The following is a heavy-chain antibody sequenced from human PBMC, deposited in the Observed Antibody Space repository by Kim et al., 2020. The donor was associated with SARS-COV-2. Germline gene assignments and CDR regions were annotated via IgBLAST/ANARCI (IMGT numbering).Heavy chain of an antibody. D-gene: IGHD3-3*01. CDR1: GFTFSSYA. Sequence: GGSLRLSCAASGFTFSSYAMSWVRQAPGKGLEWVSVISGGGVNKFYADSVRGQFTISRDNPKNTLYLQMNSLRDEDTALYYCAKVVVMDDYNYYYYYGMDVWGQGTAVTVSS. V-gene: IGHV3-23*01. CDR3: AKVVVMDDYNYYYYYGMDV. CDR2: ISGGGVNK. J-gene: IGHJ6*02.